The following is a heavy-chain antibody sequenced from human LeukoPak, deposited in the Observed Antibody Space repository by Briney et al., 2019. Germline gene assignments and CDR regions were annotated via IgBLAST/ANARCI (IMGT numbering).Heavy chain of an antibody. Sequence: GASVKVSCMASGGTFSSYTISWVRQAPGQGLEWMGRIIPILGIANYAQRFQGRVTITADKSTSTAYMELSSLRSEDTAVYYCARERLELRGDYYYYYGMDVWGQGTTVTVSS. CDR3: ARERLELRGDYYYYYGMDV. CDR1: GGTFSSYT. D-gene: IGHD1-7*01. V-gene: IGHV1-69*04. J-gene: IGHJ6*02. CDR2: IIPILGIA.